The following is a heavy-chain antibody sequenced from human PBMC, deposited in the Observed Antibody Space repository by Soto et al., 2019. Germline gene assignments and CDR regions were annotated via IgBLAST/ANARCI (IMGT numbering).Heavy chain of an antibody. Sequence: PSETLSLTCTVSGGSISSYYWSWIRQPPGKGLEWIGYIYYSGSTNYNPSLKSRVTISVDTSKNQFSLKLSSVTAADTAVYYCARSRIEAAGTVYHWGQGTLVTVPQ. CDR2: IYYSGST. V-gene: IGHV4-59*08. D-gene: IGHD6-13*01. J-gene: IGHJ5*02. CDR1: GGSISSYY. CDR3: ARSRIEAAGTVYH.